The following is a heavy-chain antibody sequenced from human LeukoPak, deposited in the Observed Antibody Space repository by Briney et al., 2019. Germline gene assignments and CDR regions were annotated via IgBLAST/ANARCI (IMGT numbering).Heavy chain of an antibody. CDR3: ARDSLELQRRNWFDP. CDR2: IKPSGRST. D-gene: IGHD1-7*01. J-gene: IGHJ5*02. CDR1: PYTFDKYY. Sequence: ASVKLSCKASPYTFDKYYIHWVRQAPGQGLEWMGVIKPSGRSTSYAQQFQGRVTVTRDTSTSTVYMDLSSLRSEDSAVYYCARDSLELQRRNWFDPWGQGTLVTVSS. V-gene: IGHV1-46*02.